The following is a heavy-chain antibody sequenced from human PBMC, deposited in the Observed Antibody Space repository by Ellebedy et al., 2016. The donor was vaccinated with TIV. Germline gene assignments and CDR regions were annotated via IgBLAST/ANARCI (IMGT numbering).Heavy chain of an antibody. CDR2: ISSSSSTI. CDR3: AREVRASEGGY. J-gene: IGHJ4*02. V-gene: IGHV3-48*04. CDR1: GFTFSRYS. D-gene: IGHD1-26*01. Sequence: PGGSLRLSCAASGFTFSRYSMNWVRQAPGKGLEWVSYISSSSSTIYYADSVKGRFTISRDNAKNSLYLQMNSLRAEDTAVFYCAREVRASEGGYWGQGTLVTVSS.